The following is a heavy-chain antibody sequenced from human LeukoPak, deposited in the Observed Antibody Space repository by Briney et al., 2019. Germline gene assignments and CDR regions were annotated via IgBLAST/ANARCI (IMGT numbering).Heavy chain of an antibody. CDR3: ARRGYGDYAPFDY. J-gene: IGHJ4*02. CDR1: GFTVSTNY. V-gene: IGHV3-66*04. CDR2: IYSGGST. D-gene: IGHD4-17*01. Sequence: GGSLRLSCAVSGFTVSTNYMSWVRQAPGKGLEWVSVIYSGGSTYYADSVKGRFTISRDNSKNTLYLQMNSLRAEGTAVYYCARRGYGDYAPFDYWGQGTLVTVSS.